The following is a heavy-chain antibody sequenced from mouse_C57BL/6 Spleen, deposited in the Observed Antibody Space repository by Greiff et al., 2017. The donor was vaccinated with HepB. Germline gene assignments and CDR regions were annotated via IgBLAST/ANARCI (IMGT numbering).Heavy chain of an antibody. CDR1: GYSITSGYY. CDR2: ISYDGSN. J-gene: IGHJ2*01. D-gene: IGHD2-4*01. V-gene: IGHV3-6*01. Sequence: EVKLMESGPGLVKPSQSLSLTCSVTGYSITSGYYWNWIRQFPGNKLEWMGYISYDGSNNYNPSLKNRISITRDTSKNQFFLKLNSVTTEDTATYYCARSLYDYDDAPDYWGQGTTLTVSS. CDR3: ARSLYDYDDAPDY.